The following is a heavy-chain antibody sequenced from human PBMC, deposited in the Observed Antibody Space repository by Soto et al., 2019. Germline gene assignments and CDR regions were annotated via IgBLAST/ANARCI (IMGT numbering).Heavy chain of an antibody. CDR2: IIPIFGTA. CDR3: ARGFVKVEMATHGLNYHYGMDV. Sequence: SVKVSFKASGGAFSSYAISLVRRAPGQGLEWIGGIIPIFGTANYAQKFQGRVTITADESTSTAYMELSSLRSEDTAVYYCARGFVKVEMATHGLNYHYGMDVWGQGTTVTVSS. V-gene: IGHV1-69*13. CDR1: GGAFSSYA. D-gene: IGHD2-21*01. J-gene: IGHJ6*02.